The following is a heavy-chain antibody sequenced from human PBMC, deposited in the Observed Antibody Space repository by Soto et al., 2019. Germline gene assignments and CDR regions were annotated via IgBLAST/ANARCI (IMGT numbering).Heavy chain of an antibody. D-gene: IGHD3-10*01. J-gene: IGHJ4*02. CDR3: ARGGFSGSGSYIQGDY. CDR2: IKSDGSSI. Sequence: EVQLVESGGGLVQPGGSLRLSCAASGFTISNYWMHRVRQAPGKGLVWVSRIKSDGSSISYADSVKGRFTISRDNARNTLYLQMNSLRAEDTAVYYCARGGFSGSGSYIQGDYWGQGTLVTVSS. CDR1: GFTISNYW. V-gene: IGHV3-74*01.